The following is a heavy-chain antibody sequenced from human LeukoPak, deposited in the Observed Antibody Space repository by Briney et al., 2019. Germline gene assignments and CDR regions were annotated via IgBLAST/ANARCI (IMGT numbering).Heavy chain of an antibody. CDR3: ARITVTTGGFDY. CDR1: GGSISSGGYS. J-gene: IGHJ4*02. CDR2: IYHSGST. Sequence: SESLSLTCAVSGGSISSGGYSWSWIRQPPGKGLERIGYIYHSGSTYYNPSLKSRVTISVDRSKNQFSLKLSSVTAADTAVYYCARITVTTGGFDYWGQGTLVTVSS. D-gene: IGHD4-17*01. V-gene: IGHV4-30-2*01.